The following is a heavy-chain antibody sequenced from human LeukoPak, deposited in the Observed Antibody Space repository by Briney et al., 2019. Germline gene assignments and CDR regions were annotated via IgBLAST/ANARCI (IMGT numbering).Heavy chain of an antibody. Sequence: PSETLSLICTVSGGSISTYYWSWIRQPPGKGLEWIGYISYTGSTTYNPSLKSRVTISVDTSKNQFSLKLSSVTAADTAVYYCARDGGTSKRDAFDIWGQGTMVTVSS. CDR1: GGSISTYY. CDR3: ARDGGTSKRDAFDI. J-gene: IGHJ3*02. V-gene: IGHV4-59*01. CDR2: ISYTGST. D-gene: IGHD4-23*01.